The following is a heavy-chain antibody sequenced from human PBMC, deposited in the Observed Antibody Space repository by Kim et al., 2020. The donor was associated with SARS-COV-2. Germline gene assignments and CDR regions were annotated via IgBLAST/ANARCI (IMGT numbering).Heavy chain of an antibody. CDR1: GGSIRSGGKF. V-gene: IGHV4-31*03. D-gene: IGHD2-2*01. Sequence: SETLSLTCSVSGGSIRSGGKFWTWIRQHPAKGLEWIGYISYSGNSHYSPSLRSRVSISLQTSENQFSQELTSVTAAATAGYYCARGQPLDYWGQGTLVT. J-gene: IGHJ4*02. CDR2: ISYSGNS. CDR3: ARGQPLDY.